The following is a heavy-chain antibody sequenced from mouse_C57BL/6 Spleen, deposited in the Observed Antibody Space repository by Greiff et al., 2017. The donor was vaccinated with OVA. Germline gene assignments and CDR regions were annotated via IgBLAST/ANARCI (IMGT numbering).Heavy chain of an antibody. V-gene: IGHV1-72*01. CDR1: GYTFTSYW. CDR2: IDPNSGGT. CDR3: ARSPLITTVVATDYAMDY. D-gene: IGHD1-1*01. Sequence: QVQLKQPGAELVKPGASVKLSCKASGYTFTSYWMHWVKQRPGRGLEWIGRIDPNSGGTKYNEKFKSKATLTVDKPSSTAYMQLSSLTSEDSAVYYCARSPLITTVVATDYAMDYWGQGTSVTVSS. J-gene: IGHJ4*01.